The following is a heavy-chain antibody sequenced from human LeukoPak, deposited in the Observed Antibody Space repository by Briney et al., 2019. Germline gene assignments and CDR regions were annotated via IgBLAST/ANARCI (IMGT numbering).Heavy chain of an antibody. Sequence: PGGSLRLSCAASGFTFSSYEMNWVRQAPGKGLEWVSYISSSGSTIYYADSVKGRFTISRDNAKNSLYLQMNSLRAKDTAVYYCARDRRGYYDSSGYYLAADYYYYYGMDVWGQGTTVTVSS. J-gene: IGHJ6*02. CDR1: GFTFSSYE. V-gene: IGHV3-48*03. D-gene: IGHD3-22*01. CDR2: ISSSGSTI. CDR3: ARDRRGYYDSSGYYLAADYYYYYGMDV.